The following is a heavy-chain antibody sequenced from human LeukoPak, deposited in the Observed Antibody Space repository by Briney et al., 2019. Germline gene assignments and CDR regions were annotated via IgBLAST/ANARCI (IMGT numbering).Heavy chain of an antibody. CDR2: ISSSGSTI. Sequence: PGGSLRLSCAASGFTVSSNYMNWGRQAPGTGLEWVSYISSSGSTIYYADSVKGRFTISRDNAKNSLYLQMNSLRAEDTAVYYCAELGITMIGGVWGKGTTVTISS. CDR3: AELGITMIGGV. J-gene: IGHJ6*04. V-gene: IGHV3-48*03. CDR1: GFTVSSNY. D-gene: IGHD3-10*02.